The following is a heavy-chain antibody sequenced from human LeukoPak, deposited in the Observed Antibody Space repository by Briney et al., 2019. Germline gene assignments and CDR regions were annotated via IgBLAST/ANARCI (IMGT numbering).Heavy chain of an antibody. V-gene: IGHV3-7*01. D-gene: IGHD4-17*01. CDR2: IKQDGSEK. Sequence: GGSLRLSCAASGFTFSSYWMIWVRQAPGKGREWVANIKQDGSEKYYVDSVKGRFTISRDNAKNSLYLQIESLRAEETAGDFCASETMVTYLISYWGQGSLVTVSS. CDR1: GFTFSSYW. J-gene: IGHJ4*02. CDR3: ASETMVTYLISY.